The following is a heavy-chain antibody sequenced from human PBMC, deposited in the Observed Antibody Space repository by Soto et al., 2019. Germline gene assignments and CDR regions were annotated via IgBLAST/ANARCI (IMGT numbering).Heavy chain of an antibody. V-gene: IGHV1-69*13. Sequence: SVKVSCKASGGTFSSYAISWVRQAPGQGLEWMGGIIPIFGTANYAQKFQGRVTITADGSTSTAYMELSSLRSEDTAVYYCARGYDSSGYYNWFDPWGQGTLVTVSS. CDR2: IIPIFGTA. D-gene: IGHD3-22*01. J-gene: IGHJ5*02. CDR1: GGTFSSYA. CDR3: ARGYDSSGYYNWFDP.